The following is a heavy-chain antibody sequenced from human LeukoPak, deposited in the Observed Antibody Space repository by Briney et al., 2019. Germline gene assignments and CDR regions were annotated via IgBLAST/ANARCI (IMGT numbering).Heavy chain of an antibody. CDR2: INSDGSST. Sequence: GGSLRLSCAASGFTFSSYWMHWVRQAPGKGLVWVSRINSDGSSTIYADSVKGRFTISRDNAKNTLYLQMNSLRAEDTAVYYCARDHAHYYDSSGYYSLPDYWGQGTLVTVSS. CDR3: ARDHAHYYDSSGYYSLPDY. D-gene: IGHD3-22*01. J-gene: IGHJ4*02. V-gene: IGHV3-74*01. CDR1: GFTFSSYW.